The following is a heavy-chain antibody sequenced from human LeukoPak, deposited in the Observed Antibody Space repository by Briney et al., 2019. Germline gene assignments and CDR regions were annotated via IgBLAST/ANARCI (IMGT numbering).Heavy chain of an antibody. J-gene: IGHJ6*02. D-gene: IGHD6-13*01. CDR2: IYTSGST. CDR1: GGSISSYY. Sequence: SATLSLTCTVSGGSISSYYWSWIRQPAGKGLEWIGRIYTSGSTNYNPSLKSRVTMSVDTSKNQFSLKLSSVTAADTAVYYCARSRIAADDYGMDVWGQGTTVTVSS. CDR3: ARSRIAADDYGMDV. V-gene: IGHV4-4*07.